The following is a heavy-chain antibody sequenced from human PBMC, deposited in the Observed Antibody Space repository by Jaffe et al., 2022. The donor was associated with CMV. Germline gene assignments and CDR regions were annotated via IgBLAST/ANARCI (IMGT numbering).Heavy chain of an antibody. D-gene: IGHD4-17*01. CDR1: RFTFSDYY. CDR2: ISSSGSTL. V-gene: IGHV3-11*01. J-gene: IGHJ6*02. Sequence: QVQLVESGGGLVTPGGSLRLSCAASRFTFSDYYMNWIRQPPGKGLEWVSYISSSGSTLYYADSVKGRFTISRDNAKNSLYLQMNSLRAEDTAVYYCARVGGDYGDYFGSYYFYGMDVWGQGTTVTVSS. CDR3: ARVGGDYGDYFGSYYFYGMDV.